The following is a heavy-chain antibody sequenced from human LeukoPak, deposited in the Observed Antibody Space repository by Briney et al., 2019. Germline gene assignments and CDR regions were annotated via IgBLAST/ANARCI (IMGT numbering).Heavy chain of an antibody. V-gene: IGHV3-21*01. Sequence: PGGALRLSCAASGFTFSSYSINWGRQAPGKGLEWVSSISSSSSYIYYADSVKGRFTISRDNAKNSLYLQMNSLRAEDTAVYYCARGRSYMYNWFDPWGQGTLVTVSS. CDR3: ARGRSYMYNWFDP. CDR2: ISSSSSYI. J-gene: IGHJ5*02. D-gene: IGHD1-26*01. CDR1: GFTFSSYS.